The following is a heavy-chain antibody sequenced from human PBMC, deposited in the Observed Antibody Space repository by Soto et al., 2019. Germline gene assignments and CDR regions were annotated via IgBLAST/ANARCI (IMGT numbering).Heavy chain of an antibody. D-gene: IGHD5-18*01. Sequence: QVQLVQSGAEVRKPGSSVKVSCKASGGTFSNYALSWVRQAPGQGLEWMGGIIPLFSTANYAQKFQGTATILEEESNSTAYMELSSMRYEETAVYYCAGASVDTDMITLDSFYWHYGMDVWGQGTTVTVAS. V-gene: IGHV1-69*01. J-gene: IGHJ6*02. CDR2: IIPLFSTA. CDR3: AGASVDTDMITLDSFYWHYGMDV. CDR1: GGTFSNYA.